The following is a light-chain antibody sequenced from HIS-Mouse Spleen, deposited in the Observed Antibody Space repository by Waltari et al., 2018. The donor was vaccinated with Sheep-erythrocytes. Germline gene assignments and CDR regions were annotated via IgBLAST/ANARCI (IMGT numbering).Light chain of an antibody. J-gene: IGKJ1*01. CDR1: QSLLHSNGYNY. CDR2: LGS. Sequence: DIVMTQSPLSLPVTPGESDSIPRRSSQSLLHSNGYNYLDWYLQKPGQSPQLLIYLGSNRASGVPDRFSGSGSGTDFTLKISRVEAEDVGVYYCMQALQTPWTFGQGTKVEIK. V-gene: IGKV2-28*01. CDR3: MQALQTPWT.